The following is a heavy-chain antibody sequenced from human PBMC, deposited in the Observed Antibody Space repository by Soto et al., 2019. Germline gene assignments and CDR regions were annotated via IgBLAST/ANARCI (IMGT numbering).Heavy chain of an antibody. CDR3: ARGSVVVAATRYYYYGMDV. Sequence: ASVKVSCKASGYTFTGYYMHWVRQAPGQGLEWMGWINPNSGGTNYAQKFQGWVTMTRDTSISTAYMELSRLRSDDTAVYYCARGSVVVAATRYYYYGMDVWGQGTTVTVSS. V-gene: IGHV1-2*04. J-gene: IGHJ6*02. D-gene: IGHD2-15*01. CDR1: GYTFTGYY. CDR2: INPNSGGT.